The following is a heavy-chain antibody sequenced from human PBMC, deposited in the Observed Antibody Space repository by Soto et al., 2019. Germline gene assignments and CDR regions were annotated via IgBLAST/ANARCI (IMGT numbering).Heavy chain of an antibody. D-gene: IGHD3-10*01. Sequence: ASVKVSCKASGGTFSSYAISWVRQAPGQGLEWMGGIIPIFGTANYAQKFQGRVTITADESTSTAYMELSSLRSEDTAVYYCASSLFGYLQHCGQGTLVTVYS. CDR2: IIPIFGTA. CDR3: ASSLFGYLQH. J-gene: IGHJ1*01. V-gene: IGHV1-69*13. CDR1: GGTFSSYA.